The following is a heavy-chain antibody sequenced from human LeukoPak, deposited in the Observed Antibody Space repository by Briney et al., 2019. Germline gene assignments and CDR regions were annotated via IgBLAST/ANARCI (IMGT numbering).Heavy chain of an antibody. J-gene: IGHJ6*04. Sequence: GGSLRLSCAASGSTFSDYYMSWIRQAPGKGLEWVSYISSSSSYTNYADSVKGRFTISRDNAKNSLYLQMNSLRAEDTAVYYCARDGYGSGSGYYGMDVWGKGTTVTVSS. CDR2: ISSSSSYT. CDR1: GSTFSDYY. CDR3: ARDGYGSGSGYYGMDV. D-gene: IGHD3-10*01. V-gene: IGHV3-11*06.